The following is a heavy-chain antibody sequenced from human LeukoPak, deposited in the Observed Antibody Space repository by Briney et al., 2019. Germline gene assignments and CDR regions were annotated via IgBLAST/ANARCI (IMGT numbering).Heavy chain of an antibody. CDR1: GFIFSTNW. D-gene: IGHD6-19*01. CDR2: IKPDGSET. CDR3: ATAVSVAGDS. V-gene: IGHV3-7*01. J-gene: IGHJ5*01. Sequence: PGGSLRLSCAASGFIFSTNWMSWFRQAPGKGLEWVAHIKPDGSETYYVDSVKGRFTISRDNAKNSLCLQMYSLRADDTAVYYCATAVSVAGDSWGEGTLVTVSS.